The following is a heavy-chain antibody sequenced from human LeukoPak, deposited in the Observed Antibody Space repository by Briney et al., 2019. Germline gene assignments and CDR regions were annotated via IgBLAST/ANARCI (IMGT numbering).Heavy chain of an antibody. CDR2: IKNDGSEK. J-gene: IGHJ4*02. CDR3: ATADWFSFDF. V-gene: IGHV3-7*04. CDR1: GFTFSSYL. D-gene: IGHD3-9*01. Sequence: PGGALRVSCAASGFTFSSYLMSWVRQAPGKGLEWVATIKNDGSEKNYVDSVKGRFTISRDNAKNSLYLQMSGLRAEDTAVDFCATADWFSFDFWGQGTLVTVSS.